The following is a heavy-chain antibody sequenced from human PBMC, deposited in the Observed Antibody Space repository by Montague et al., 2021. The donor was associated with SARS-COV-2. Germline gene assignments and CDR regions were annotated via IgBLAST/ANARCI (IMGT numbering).Heavy chain of an antibody. Sequence: SETLSLTCTVSGGSLSTYYWSWIRQPAGKGLEWIGYIFHSGSTNYNPSLKNRVVMSVDTSKNQFSLQLTSVTAADMAVYYCARDRSRSGCDYYFDHWGQGTLVTVSS. CDR1: GGSLSTYY. D-gene: IGHD6-19*01. CDR2: IFHSGST. CDR3: ARDRSRSGCDYYFDH. J-gene: IGHJ4*02. V-gene: IGHV4-59*01.